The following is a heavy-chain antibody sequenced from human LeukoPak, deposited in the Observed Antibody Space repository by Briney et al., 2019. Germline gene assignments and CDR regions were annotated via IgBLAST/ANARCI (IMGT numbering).Heavy chain of an antibody. J-gene: IGHJ4*02. CDR1: GYTFTAYH. V-gene: IGHV1-2*06. CDR2: INPNSGDT. CDR3: ARDYCSSTSCLFDY. D-gene: IGHD2-2*01. Sequence: ASVKVSCKASGYTFTAYHMHWVRQAPGQGLEWMGRINPNSGDTNYAQKFQGRVTMTRDTSISTAYMELSRLRSDDTAVYYCARDYCSSTSCLFDYWGQGTLVSVSS.